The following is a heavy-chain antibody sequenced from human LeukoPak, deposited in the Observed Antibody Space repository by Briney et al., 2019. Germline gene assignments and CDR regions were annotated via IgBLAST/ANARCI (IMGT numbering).Heavy chain of an antibody. Sequence: GGSLRLSCAAPGFTFSSYWMSWVRQAPGKGLEWVANTNQDGSEKYYVDSVKGRFTISRDNAKNSLYLQMNSLRVEDTAVYYGARVSGSYWGWFDPWGQGTLVTVSS. V-gene: IGHV3-7*01. CDR1: GFTFSSYW. CDR3: ARVSGSYWGWFDP. J-gene: IGHJ5*02. D-gene: IGHD1-26*01. CDR2: TNQDGSEK.